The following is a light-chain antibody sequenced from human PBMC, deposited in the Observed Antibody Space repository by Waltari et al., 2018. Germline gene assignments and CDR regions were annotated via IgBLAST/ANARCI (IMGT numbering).Light chain of an antibody. J-gene: IGLJ3*02. CDR1: SGINAGTYM. CDR3: MIWHTSAWV. CDR2: YKSDTDK. Sequence: QAVLTQPSSLSASPGASASLTRTLRSGINAGTYMIYWYQQKPGSRPQSLLRYKSDTDKQQGSGVPSRFSASKDASANAGILLISGLQSEDEADYYCMIWHTSAWVFGGGTKLTVL. V-gene: IGLV5-45*03.